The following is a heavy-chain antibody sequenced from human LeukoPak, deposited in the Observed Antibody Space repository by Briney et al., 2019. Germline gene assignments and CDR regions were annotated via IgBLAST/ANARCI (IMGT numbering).Heavy chain of an antibody. J-gene: IGHJ3*02. Sequence: KSGGSLRLSCAASGFTVSSNYMSWVRQAPGKGLEWVSSISSSSSHIYYADSVKGRFTISRDNAENSLYLQMNSLRAEDTAVHYCARAAYHYYDSSGPRAFDIWGQGTMVTVSS. CDR3: ARAAYHYYDSSGPRAFDI. V-gene: IGHV3-21*01. D-gene: IGHD3-22*01. CDR2: ISSSSSHI. CDR1: GFTVSSNY.